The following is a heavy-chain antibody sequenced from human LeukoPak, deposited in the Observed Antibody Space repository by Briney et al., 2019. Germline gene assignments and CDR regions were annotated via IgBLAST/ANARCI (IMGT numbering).Heavy chain of an antibody. V-gene: IGHV4-4*07. Sequence: SETLSLTCTVSGGSISSYYWSWIRQPAGKGLEWIGRIYISGSTNYNPSLKSRVTMSVDTSKNQFSLKLSSVSAADTAVYYCARGPMFFGVAYCDYWGQGTLVTVSS. CDR3: ARGPMFFGVAYCDY. D-gene: IGHD3-3*01. CDR1: GGSISSYY. J-gene: IGHJ4*02. CDR2: IYISGST.